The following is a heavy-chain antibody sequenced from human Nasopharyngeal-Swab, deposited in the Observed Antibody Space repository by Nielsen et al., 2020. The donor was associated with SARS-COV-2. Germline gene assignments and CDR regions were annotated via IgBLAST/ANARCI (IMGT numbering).Heavy chain of an antibody. Sequence: GGSLRLSCAASGFTFSSYAMSWVRQPPGKGLEWVSGISLSGGGTYYADSVKGRFTISRDNSKDTLNLQMHSLRAEDTAVYYCAKGRTYCSGTSCFSFDSWGQGTMVTVSS. D-gene: IGHD2-2*01. V-gene: IGHV3-23*01. J-gene: IGHJ4*02. CDR2: ISLSGGGT. CDR3: AKGRTYCSGTSCFSFDS. CDR1: GFTFSSYA.